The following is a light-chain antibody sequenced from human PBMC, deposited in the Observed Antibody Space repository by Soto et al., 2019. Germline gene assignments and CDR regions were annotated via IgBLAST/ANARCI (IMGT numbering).Light chain of an antibody. J-gene: IGLJ1*01. CDR2: DND. CDR3: ATWDDSRNGYV. V-gene: IGLV1-44*01. Sequence: QSVLTQPPSASGTPGQRVTISASGSGSNIGSNPVSWYQQRPGTAPKLLIYDNDERPSGVPVRFSGSKSATSASLAISGLQSEDEGDYYCATWDDSRNGYVFGPGTKLTVL. CDR1: GSNIGSNP.